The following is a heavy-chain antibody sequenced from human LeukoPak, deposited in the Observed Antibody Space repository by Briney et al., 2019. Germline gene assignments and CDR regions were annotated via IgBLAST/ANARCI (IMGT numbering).Heavy chain of an antibody. D-gene: IGHD2/OR15-2a*01. J-gene: IGHJ3*02. CDR1: GGSFSGYY. Sequence: SETLSLTCAVYGGSFSGYYWSWIRQPPGKGLEWIGEINHSGSTNYNPSLKSRVTISVDMSKSQFSLRLTSVTAADTAVYYCARKNDFEIWGQGTLVTVSS. V-gene: IGHV4-34*01. CDR3: ARKNDFEI. CDR2: INHSGST.